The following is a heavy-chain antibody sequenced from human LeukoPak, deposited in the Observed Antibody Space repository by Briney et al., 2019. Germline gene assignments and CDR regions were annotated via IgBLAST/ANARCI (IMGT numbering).Heavy chain of an antibody. J-gene: IGHJ4*02. D-gene: IGHD6-19*01. CDR1: GFTFSSYA. V-gene: IGHV3-23*01. CDR3: AKDQSSSRWLVRAWYFDY. CDR2: ISGSGGST. Sequence: PGGSLRLSCAASGFTFSSYAMSWVRQAPGKGLEWVSAISGSGGSTYYADSVKGRFTISRDNSKNTLYLQMNSLRAEDTAVYYCAKDQSSSRWLVRAWYFDYWGQGTLVTVSS.